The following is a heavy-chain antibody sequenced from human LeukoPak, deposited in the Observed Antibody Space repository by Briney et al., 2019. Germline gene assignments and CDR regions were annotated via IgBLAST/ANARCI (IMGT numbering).Heavy chain of an antibody. J-gene: IGHJ4*02. CDR3: ARDRERWLQSSGAEY. CDR1: GYTFSNYG. Sequence: ASVKVSCKASGYTFSNYGINWVRQAPGQGLEWMGWISAYNGNTNYAQNLQGRVTMTTDTSTSTTYVELRSLRSDDTAVYYCARDRERWLQSSGAEYWGQGTLVTVSS. CDR2: ISAYNGNT. V-gene: IGHV1-18*01. D-gene: IGHD5-24*01.